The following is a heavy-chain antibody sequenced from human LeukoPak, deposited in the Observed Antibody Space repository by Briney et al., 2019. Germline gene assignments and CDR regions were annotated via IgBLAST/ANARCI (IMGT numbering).Heavy chain of an antibody. J-gene: IGHJ3*02. CDR1: GGSISSSSYY. CDR2: IYYSGST. V-gene: IGHV4-39*01. CDR3: ARHWGPREVDLSRIDI. Sequence: SETLSLTCTVSGGSISSSSYYWGWIRQPPGKGLEWIGSIYYSGSTYYNPSLKSRVTISVDTSKNQFSLKLSSVTAADTAVYYCARHWGPREVDLSRIDIWGQGTMVTVSS. D-gene: IGHD3-16*01.